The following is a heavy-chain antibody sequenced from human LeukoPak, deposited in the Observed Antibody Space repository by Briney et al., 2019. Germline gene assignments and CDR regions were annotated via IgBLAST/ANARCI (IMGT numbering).Heavy chain of an antibody. V-gene: IGHV3-48*01. Sequence: PGRSLRLSCAPSGFTFDYFAMSWVRQTPGKGREWIAYISRISTAIQYADSVKGRFTISRDNGENSLFLQMSSLRVEDTALYYCARDGYNWADLWGEGTLVTVSS. CDR2: ISRISTAI. CDR1: GFTFDYFA. J-gene: IGHJ5*02. CDR3: ARDGYNWADL. D-gene: IGHD5-24*01.